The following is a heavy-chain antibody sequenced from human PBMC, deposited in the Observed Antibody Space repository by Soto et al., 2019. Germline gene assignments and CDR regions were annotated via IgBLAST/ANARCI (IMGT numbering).Heavy chain of an antibody. Sequence: QVQLQESGPGLAKPSQTLSLTCTVSGASLSSGGYYWTWIRQVPGKGLEWIGYIFHTGTTFYTPSLTIGVVMSIEKSDNQCSLNLRYGTAADPAVYYCARGLGYDNNGRVLAGFAVGGQGTMVTVSS. D-gene: IGHD3-22*01. CDR2: IFHTGTT. CDR1: GASLSSGGYY. J-gene: IGHJ3*01. CDR3: ARGLGYDNNGRVLAGFAV. V-gene: IGHV4-31*03.